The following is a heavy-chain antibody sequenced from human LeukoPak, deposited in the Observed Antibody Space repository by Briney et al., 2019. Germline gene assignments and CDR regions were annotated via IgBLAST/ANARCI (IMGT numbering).Heavy chain of an antibody. Sequence: PGGSLRLSCAASGFTFSTYAMSWVRQAPGKGLEWVSTIRGSGGSTDCADSVKGRFTISRDNSKNTLYLQMNSLRAEDTAVYYCAISSGSYYGYWGQGTLVTVSS. V-gene: IGHV3-23*01. CDR2: IRGSGGST. D-gene: IGHD1-26*01. J-gene: IGHJ4*02. CDR1: GFTFSTYA. CDR3: AISSGSYYGY.